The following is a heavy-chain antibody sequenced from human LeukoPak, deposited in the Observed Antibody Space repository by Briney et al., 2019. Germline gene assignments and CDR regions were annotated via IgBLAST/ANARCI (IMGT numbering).Heavy chain of an antibody. Sequence: ASVKVSCKASGYTFTSYGISWVRQAPGQGLEWMGWISAYNGNTNYAQKLQGRVTMTTDTSTSTAYMELRSLRSDDTAVYYCASCLVFGVVDRAFDIWGQGTMVTVSS. J-gene: IGHJ3*02. D-gene: IGHD3-3*01. CDR3: ASCLVFGVVDRAFDI. V-gene: IGHV1-18*01. CDR1: GYTFTSYG. CDR2: ISAYNGNT.